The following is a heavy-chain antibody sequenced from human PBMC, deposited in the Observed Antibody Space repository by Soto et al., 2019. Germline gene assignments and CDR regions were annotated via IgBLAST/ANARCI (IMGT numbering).Heavy chain of an antibody. Sequence: SETLSLTCTVSGGSISSYYWSWIRQPPGKGLEWIGYIYYSGSTNYNPSLKSRVTISVDTSKNQFSLKLSSVTAADTAVYYCARTIERDYYYYMDVWGKGTTVTVSS. D-gene: IGHD2-8*01. CDR1: GGSISSYY. J-gene: IGHJ6*03. CDR3: ARTIERDYYYYMDV. V-gene: IGHV4-59*08. CDR2: IYYSGST.